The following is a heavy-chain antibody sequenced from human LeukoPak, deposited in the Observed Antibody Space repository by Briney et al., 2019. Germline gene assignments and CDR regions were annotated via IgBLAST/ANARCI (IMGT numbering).Heavy chain of an antibody. J-gene: IGHJ4*02. CDR1: GFAFSSYA. D-gene: IGHD6-13*01. Sequence: PGGSLRLSCAASGFAFSSYAMSWVRQAPGKGLEWVSAISGSGGSTYYADSVKGRFTISRDNSKNPLYLQMNSLRAEDTAVYYCAKLIAAAGTFDYWGQGTLVTVSS. CDR2: ISGSGGST. CDR3: AKLIAAAGTFDY. V-gene: IGHV3-23*01.